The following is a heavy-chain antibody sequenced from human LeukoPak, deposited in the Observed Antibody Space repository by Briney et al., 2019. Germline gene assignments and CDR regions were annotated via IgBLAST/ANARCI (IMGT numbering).Heavy chain of an antibody. D-gene: IGHD2-2*01. J-gene: IGHJ3*02. Sequence: GGSLRLSCAASGFTFSRHWMSWVRQAPGKGLEWVANIKQDGSDKNYVDPVKGRFTISRDNAKNSLYLKMNSLRAEDTAVYYCARDSGYCSSFSCYGDAFDIWGQGTMVTVSS. CDR3: ARDSGYCSSFSCYGDAFDI. V-gene: IGHV3-7*03. CDR1: GFTFSRHW. CDR2: IKQDGSDK.